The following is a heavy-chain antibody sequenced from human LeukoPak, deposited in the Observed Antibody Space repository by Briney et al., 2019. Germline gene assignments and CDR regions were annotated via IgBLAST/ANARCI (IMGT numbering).Heavy chain of an antibody. CDR2: ISGSGGST. D-gene: IGHD4-17*01. V-gene: IGHV3-23*01. J-gene: IGHJ3*02. CDR3: SIAPEQYYGDPDAFDI. Sequence: GGSLRLSCAASGFTFSSYAMSWVRQAPGKGLEWVSAISGSGGSTYYADSVRGRFTISRDNSKNTLYLQMNSLRAEDTAVYYCSIAPEQYYGDPDAFDIWGQGTMVTVSS. CDR1: GFTFSSYA.